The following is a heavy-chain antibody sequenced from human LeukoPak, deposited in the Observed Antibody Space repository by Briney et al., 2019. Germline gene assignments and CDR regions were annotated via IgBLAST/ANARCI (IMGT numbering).Heavy chain of an antibody. V-gene: IGHV1-8*03. J-gene: IGHJ5*02. Sequence: GASVKVSCKASGYTFTSYDINWVRQATGQGLEWMGWMNPNSGNTGYAQKFQGRVTITRNTSISTAYMELSSLRSEDTAVYYCARGKKKSSGWYNPNNRFDPWGQGTLVTVSS. CDR2: MNPNSGNT. CDR3: ARGKKKSSGWYNPNNRFDP. CDR1: GYTFTSYD. D-gene: IGHD6-19*01.